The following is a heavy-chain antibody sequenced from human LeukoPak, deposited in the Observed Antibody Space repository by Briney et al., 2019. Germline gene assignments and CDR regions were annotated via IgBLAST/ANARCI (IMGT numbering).Heavy chain of an antibody. J-gene: IGHJ4*02. CDR3: AKSRKPYSSSWYYFDY. V-gene: IGHV3-30*18. CDR1: GFTFSSYG. Sequence: GRSLRLSCAASGFTFSSYGMHWVRQAPGKGLEWVAVISYDGSNKYYADSVKGRFTISRDNSKNTLYLQMNSLRAEDTAVYYCAKSRKPYSSSWYYFDYWGQGTLVTVSS. D-gene: IGHD6-13*01. CDR2: ISYDGSNK.